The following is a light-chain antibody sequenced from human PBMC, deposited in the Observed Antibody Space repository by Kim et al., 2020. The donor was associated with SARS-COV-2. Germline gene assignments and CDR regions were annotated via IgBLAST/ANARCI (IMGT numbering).Light chain of an antibody. CDR1: SLRSYY. CDR3: NSRDSSGNRWV. CDR2: GKN. Sequence: SSELTQDPAVSVALGQTVRITCQGDSLRSYYASWYQQKPGQAPVLVIYGKNNRPSGIPDRFSGPSSGNTASLTITGAQAEDEADYYCNSRDSSGNRWVFGGGTQLTVL. J-gene: IGLJ3*02. V-gene: IGLV3-19*01.